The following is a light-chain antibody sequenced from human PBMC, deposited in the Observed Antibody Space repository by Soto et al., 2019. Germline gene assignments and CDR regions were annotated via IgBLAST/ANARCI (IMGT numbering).Light chain of an antibody. V-gene: IGLV2-8*01. CDR1: NSDVGGYDR. CDR2: EVY. Sequence: QSALTQPASVSGSPGQSITISCTGTNSDVGGYDRVSWYQHHPGKAPKLLIFEVYNRPSGISDRFSGSKSGDTASLTVSGLQADDEADYYCNSYVGSNNYVFGTGTKVTVL. J-gene: IGLJ1*01. CDR3: NSYVGSNNYV.